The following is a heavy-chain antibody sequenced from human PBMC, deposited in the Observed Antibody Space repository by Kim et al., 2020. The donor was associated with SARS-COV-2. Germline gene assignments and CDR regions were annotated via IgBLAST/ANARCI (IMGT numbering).Heavy chain of an antibody. CDR1: GYTFTSYG. CDR3: ARDSRVAAADFNYYYYYGMDV. J-gene: IGHJ6*02. Sequence: ASVKVSCKASGYTFTSYGISWVRQAPGQGLEWMGWISAYNGNTNYAQKLQGRVTMTTDTSTSTAYMELRSLRSDDTAVYYCARDSRVAAADFNYYYYYGMDVWGQGTTVTVSS. D-gene: IGHD6-13*01. V-gene: IGHV1-18*01. CDR2: ISAYNGNT.